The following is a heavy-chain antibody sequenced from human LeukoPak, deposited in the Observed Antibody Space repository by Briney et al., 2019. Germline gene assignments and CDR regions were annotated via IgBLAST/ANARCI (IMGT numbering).Heavy chain of an antibody. Sequence: ASVKVSCKASGGTFSSYAISWVRQAPGQGLEWMGRIIPILGIANYAQKFQGRVTITADKSTSTAYMELSSLRSEDTAVYYCAGEGSGYEPSYDYWGQGTLVTVSS. V-gene: IGHV1-69*04. J-gene: IGHJ4*02. CDR2: IIPILGIA. CDR1: GGTFSSYA. D-gene: IGHD5-12*01. CDR3: AGEGSGYEPSYDY.